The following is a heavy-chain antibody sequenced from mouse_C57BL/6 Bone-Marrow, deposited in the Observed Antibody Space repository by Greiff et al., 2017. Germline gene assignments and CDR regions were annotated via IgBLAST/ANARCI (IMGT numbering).Heavy chain of an antibody. J-gene: IGHJ1*03. Sequence: VKLQESGAELVRPGASVKLSCKASGYTFTDYYINWVKQRPGQGLEWIARIYPGSGNTYYNEKFKGKATLTAEKSSSTAYMQLSSLTSEDSAVYFCAREGYYGSIHWYFDVWGTGTTVTVSS. CDR2: IYPGSGNT. D-gene: IGHD1-1*01. CDR3: AREGYYGSIHWYFDV. CDR1: GYTFTDYY. V-gene: IGHV1-76*01.